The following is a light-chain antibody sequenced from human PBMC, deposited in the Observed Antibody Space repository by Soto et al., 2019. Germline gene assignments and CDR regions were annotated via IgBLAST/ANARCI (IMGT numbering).Light chain of an antibody. CDR3: QSYDSSLSGYV. CDR2: GNS. Sequence: QSALTQPPSVSGAPGQRVTISCTGSSSNIGAGYDVHWYQQLPGTAPKLLIYGNSNRPSGVPDRFSGSKSGTSASLAITGXQAEDEADYYCQSYDSSLSGYVFGTGTKVTVL. CDR1: SSNIGAGYD. J-gene: IGLJ1*01. V-gene: IGLV1-40*01.